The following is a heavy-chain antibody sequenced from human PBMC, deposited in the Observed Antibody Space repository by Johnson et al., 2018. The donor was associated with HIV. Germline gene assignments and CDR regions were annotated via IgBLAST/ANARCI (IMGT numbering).Heavy chain of an antibody. J-gene: IGHJ3*02. V-gene: IGHV3-30-3*01. Sequence: QVQLVESGGGVVQPGRSLRLSCAASGFTFNNFAMHWVRQAPGKGLEWVAVISYDGSNKAFADSLKGRCTIYRDNSKNTGYLQMNILRVEDSAVYYCARACSYGSCYTTRWAFDIWGQGTMVTVSS. CDR2: ISYDGSNK. D-gene: IGHD2-15*01. CDR3: ARACSYGSCYTTRWAFDI. CDR1: GFTFNNFA.